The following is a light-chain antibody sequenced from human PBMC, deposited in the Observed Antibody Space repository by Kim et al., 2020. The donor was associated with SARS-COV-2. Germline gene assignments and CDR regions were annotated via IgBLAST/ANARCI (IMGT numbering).Light chain of an antibody. Sequence: SPGDRATLTCRASQSVSSNYVAWYQQKPGQAPRLLIYGASSRATGIPDRFSGSGSGTDFTLTITRLEPEDFAVYYCQQYSSSPATFGQGTKVDIK. J-gene: IGKJ1*01. CDR1: QSVSSNY. CDR2: GAS. CDR3: QQYSSSPAT. V-gene: IGKV3-20*01.